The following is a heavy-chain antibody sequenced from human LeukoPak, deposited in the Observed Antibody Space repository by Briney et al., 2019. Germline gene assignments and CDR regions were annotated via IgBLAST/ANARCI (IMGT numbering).Heavy chain of an antibody. CDR2: IFPDDSDT. CDR3: ARRQYSYGSYYFDY. J-gene: IGHJ4*02. Sequence: GESLKISCKGSGYNFTSYWIGWVRQMPGKGLEWMGIIFPDDSDTRYSPPFHGQVTMSADKSISTAYLHWSSLKASDTAIYFCARRQYSYGSYYFDYWGQGTLVTVSS. D-gene: IGHD5-18*01. V-gene: IGHV5-51*01. CDR1: GYNFTSYW.